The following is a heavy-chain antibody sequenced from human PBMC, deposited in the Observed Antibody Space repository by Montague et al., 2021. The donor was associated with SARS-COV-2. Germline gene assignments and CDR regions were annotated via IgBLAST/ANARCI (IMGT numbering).Heavy chain of an antibody. Sequence: SETLSLTCTVSGGSISSYYWSWIRQPPGKGLEWIGSIYYSGSTYYNPSLKSRVTISVDTSKNQFSLKLSSVTAADTAVYYCAGKGITMVQGVIMGAFDIWGQGTMVTVSS. J-gene: IGHJ3*02. CDR1: GGSISSYY. CDR2: IYYSGST. CDR3: AGKGITMVQGVIMGAFDI. V-gene: IGHV4-59*12. D-gene: IGHD3-10*01.